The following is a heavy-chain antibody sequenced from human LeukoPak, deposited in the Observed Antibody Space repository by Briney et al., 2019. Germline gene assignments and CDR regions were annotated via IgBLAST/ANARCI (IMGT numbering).Heavy chain of an antibody. CDR2: INPNSGGT. CDR3: ARKGDYGYYYYYMDV. J-gene: IGHJ6*03. V-gene: IGHV1-2*02. CDR1: GYTFTGYY. Sequence: ASVKVSCKASGYTFTGYYMHWVRQAPGQGLEWMGWINPNSGGTNYAQKFQGRVTMTRDTSISTAYMELSRLRSDDTAVYYCARKGDYGYYYYYMDVWGKGTTVTVSS. D-gene: IGHD4-17*01.